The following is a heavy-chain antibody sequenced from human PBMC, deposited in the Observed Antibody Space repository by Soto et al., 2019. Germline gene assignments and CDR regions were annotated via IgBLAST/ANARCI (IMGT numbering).Heavy chain of an antibody. CDR1: GYTFTSDG. J-gene: IGHJ6*03. CDR3: ARVPYGVFGVAVLHYIDV. V-gene: IGHV1-18*01. CDR2: ISAYNGNT. Sequence: GASVKVSCKASGYTFTSDGISWVRQAPGQGLEWMGWISAYNGNTNYAQKLQGRVTMTTDTSTSTAYMELRSLRSDDTAVYYCARVPYGVFGVAVLHYIDVWGNGTTVTVSS. D-gene: IGHD3-3*01.